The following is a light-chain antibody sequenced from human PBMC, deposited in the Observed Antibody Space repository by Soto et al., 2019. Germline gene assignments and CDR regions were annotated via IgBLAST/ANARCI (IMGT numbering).Light chain of an antibody. Sequence: QSALTQPASVSGSPGQSITISCTGTSSDVGSYNLVSWYQQQPGKAPKLMIYDGSKRPSGVSNRFSGSKSGNTASLTISGLQAEDQADYYCCSYAGSSTFLYVFGTGTKVTVL. CDR1: SSDVGSYNL. CDR2: DGS. V-gene: IGLV2-23*03. CDR3: CSYAGSSTFLYV. J-gene: IGLJ1*01.